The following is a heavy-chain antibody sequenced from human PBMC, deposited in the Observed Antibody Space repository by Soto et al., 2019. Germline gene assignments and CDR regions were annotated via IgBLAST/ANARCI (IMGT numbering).Heavy chain of an antibody. D-gene: IGHD6-6*01. V-gene: IGHV1-69*13. CDR2: IIPIFGTA. CDR1: GGTFSSYS. J-gene: IGHJ3*02. Sequence: SVNVSCKPSGGTFSSYSISWVRQAPGQGLEWMGGIIPIFGTANYAQKFQGRVTITADESTSTAYMELSSLRSEDTAVYYCAGYSSSSGPLGAFDIWGQGTMVTVSS. CDR3: AGYSSSSGPLGAFDI.